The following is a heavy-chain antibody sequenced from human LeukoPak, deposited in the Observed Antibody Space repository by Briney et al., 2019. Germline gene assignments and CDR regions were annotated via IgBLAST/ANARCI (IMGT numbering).Heavy chain of an antibody. Sequence: GESLKISCKGSGYSFTSYWIGWVRQMPGKGLEWMGIIYPGDSDTRYSPSFQGQVTISADKSISTAYLQWSSLKASDTAMYYCARAVLRFLEWDKTRYNWFDPWGQGTLVTVSS. CDR3: ARAVLRFLEWDKTRYNWFDP. CDR1: GYSFTSYW. V-gene: IGHV5-51*01. J-gene: IGHJ5*02. D-gene: IGHD3-3*01. CDR2: IYPGDSDT.